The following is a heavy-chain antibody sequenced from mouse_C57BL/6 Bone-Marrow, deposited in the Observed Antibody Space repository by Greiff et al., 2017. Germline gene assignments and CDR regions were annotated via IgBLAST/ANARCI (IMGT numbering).Heavy chain of an antibody. CDR2: IYPGRGST. Sequence: QVQLQQPGAELVKPGASVKMSCKASGYTFTSYWITWVKQRPGQGLEWIGDIYPGRGSTNYNEKFKSKATLTVDTSSSTAYMQLSSLTSEDSAVYYCAKDDYDLAWFAYWGQGTLVTVAA. CDR1: GYTFTSYW. D-gene: IGHD2-4*01. CDR3: AKDDYDLAWFAY. J-gene: IGHJ3*01. V-gene: IGHV1-55*01.